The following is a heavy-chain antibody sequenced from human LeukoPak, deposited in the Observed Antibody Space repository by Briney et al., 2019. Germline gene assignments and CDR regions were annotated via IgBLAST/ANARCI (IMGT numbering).Heavy chain of an antibody. CDR1: GGSISSYY. CDR2: IYYSGST. V-gene: IGHV4-59*01. CDR3: ARALLRPNAFDI. J-gene: IGHJ3*02. D-gene: IGHD3-3*01. Sequence: PSETLSLTCTVSGGSISSYYWSWIRQPPWKGLEWIGYIYYSGSTNYNPSLKSRVTISVDTSKNQFSLKLSSVTAADTAVYYCARALLRPNAFDIWGQGTMVTVSS.